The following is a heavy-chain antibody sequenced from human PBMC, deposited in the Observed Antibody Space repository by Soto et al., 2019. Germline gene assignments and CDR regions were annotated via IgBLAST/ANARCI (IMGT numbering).Heavy chain of an antibody. CDR1: GFNFNFYW. J-gene: IGHJ5*02. D-gene: IGHD5-12*01. Sequence: EVLLVESGGGLVQPGGSLRLSCAASGFNFNFYWMHWVRQAPGKGLAWVSRINGDGSTADYADSVKGRFTISRDNAKNTLFLQMDSLRVEDTAVYYCVRDSPTNLEDADTVASWFDPWGQGTLVTVSS. CDR2: INGDGSTA. CDR3: VRDSPTNLEDADTVASWFDP. V-gene: IGHV3-74*01.